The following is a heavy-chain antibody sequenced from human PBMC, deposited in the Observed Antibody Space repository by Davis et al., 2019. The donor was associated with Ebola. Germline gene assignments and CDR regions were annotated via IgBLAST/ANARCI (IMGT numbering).Heavy chain of an antibody. CDR3: ARPWYSGTYYDAYDI. CDR1: GASISSRSYY. Sequence: GSLRLSCTASGASISSRSYYWGWIRQPPGKGLEWVGSFSYGDNTHYYNPSLRSRVTISVDTSRNQFSLKLSSATAADTAVYYCARPWYSGTYYDAYDIWGQGTMVAVSS. V-gene: IGHV4-39*01. CDR2: FSYGDNT. D-gene: IGHD1-26*01. J-gene: IGHJ3*02.